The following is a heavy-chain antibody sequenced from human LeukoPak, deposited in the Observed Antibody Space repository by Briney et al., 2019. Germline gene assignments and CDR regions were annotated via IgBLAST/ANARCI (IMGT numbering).Heavy chain of an antibody. V-gene: IGHV3-74*01. D-gene: IGHD6-19*01. J-gene: IGHJ4*02. CDR3: ARPAVAGLRAGGYDY. CDR2: ISSDGSII. CDR1: GGSISSSSYY. Sequence: ETLSLTCTVSGGSISSSSYYWGWVRQAPGKGLVWVSRISSDGSIINYADSVKGRFTISRDNAKNTLYLQMNSLRVEATAVYYCARPAVAGLRAGGYDYWGQGTLVTVSS.